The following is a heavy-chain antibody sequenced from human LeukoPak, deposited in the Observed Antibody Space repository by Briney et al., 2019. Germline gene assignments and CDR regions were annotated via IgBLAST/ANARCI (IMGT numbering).Heavy chain of an antibody. CDR2: IIPIFGTT. D-gene: IGHD4-11*01. CDR1: GDTFSSYA. V-gene: IGHV1-69*05. CDR3: ARDTVFRWYSDL. Sequence: SVKVSCKASGDTFSSYAISWMRQAPGQGLEWMGRIIPIFGTTNYAQKFQGRVTITTDESTSTAYMELSSLRSEDTAVYYCARDTVFRWYSDLWGRGTLVTVPS. J-gene: IGHJ2*01.